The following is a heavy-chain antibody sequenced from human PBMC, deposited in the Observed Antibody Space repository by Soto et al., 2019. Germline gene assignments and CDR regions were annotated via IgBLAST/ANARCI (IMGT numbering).Heavy chain of an antibody. CDR3: ARDRVVVVPAAMRHYYYGMDV. Sequence: ASVKVSCKASGYTFTIYYMHWVRQAPGQGLEWMGIINPSGGSTSYAQKFQGRVTMTRDTSTSTVYMELSSLRSEDTAVYYCARDRVVVVPAAMRHYYYGMDVWGQGTTVTVSS. CDR2: INPSGGST. J-gene: IGHJ6*02. D-gene: IGHD2-2*01. V-gene: IGHV1-46*01. CDR1: GYTFTIYY.